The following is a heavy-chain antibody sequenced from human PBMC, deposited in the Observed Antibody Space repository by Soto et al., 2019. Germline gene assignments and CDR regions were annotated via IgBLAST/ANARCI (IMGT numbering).Heavy chain of an antibody. Sequence: QVHLVQSGAEVKKPGASVKVSCKASGYTFTSCGISWVRQAPGQGLEWMGLINTYNGYTNYPQNFQGRVTMTTDTSTGTVYMELRSLTSDDTAVYYRARDLTKGLDVWGQGTTVTVSS. CDR3: ARDLTKGLDV. D-gene: IGHD4-4*01. J-gene: IGHJ6*02. CDR1: GYTFTSCG. CDR2: INTYNGYT. V-gene: IGHV1-18*01.